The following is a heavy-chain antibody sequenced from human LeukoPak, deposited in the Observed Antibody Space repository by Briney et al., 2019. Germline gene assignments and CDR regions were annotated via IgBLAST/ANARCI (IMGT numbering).Heavy chain of an antibody. CDR3: ARAYSSGWYSSHY. CDR2: INHSGST. V-gene: IGHV4-34*01. D-gene: IGHD6-19*01. J-gene: IGHJ4*02. Sequence: PSETLSLTCAVYGGSFSGYYWSWIRQPPGKGLEWIGEINHSGSTNYNPSLKGRVTISVDTSKNQFSLKLSSVTAADTAVYYCARAYSSGWYSSHYWGQGTLVTVSS. CDR1: GGSFSGYY.